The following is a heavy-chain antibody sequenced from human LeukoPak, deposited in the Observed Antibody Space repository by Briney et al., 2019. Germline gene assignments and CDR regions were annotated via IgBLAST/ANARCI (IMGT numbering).Heavy chain of an antibody. J-gene: IGHJ4*02. CDR2: INHSGST. CDR3: ARVRMVRVFDY. D-gene: IGHD3-10*01. Sequence: PSETLSLTCAVYGGSFSGYYWSWIRQPPGKGLEWIGEINHSGSTNYSPSLKSRVTISVDTSKNQFSLKLSSVTAADTAVYYCARVRMVRVFDYWGQGTLVTVSS. V-gene: IGHV4-34*01. CDR1: GGSFSGYY.